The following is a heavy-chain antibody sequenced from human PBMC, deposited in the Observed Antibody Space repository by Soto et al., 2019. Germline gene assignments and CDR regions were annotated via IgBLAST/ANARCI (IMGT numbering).Heavy chain of an antibody. CDR2: ISSSSSYI. CDR1: GFTFSSYS. CDR3: ASRSGVAPVRYYMDV. V-gene: IGHV3-21*01. J-gene: IGHJ6*03. Sequence: PGGSLRLSCAASGFTFSSYSMNWVRQAPGEGLEWVSSISSSSSYIYYADSVKGRFTISRDNAKNSLYLQMNSLRAEYTALYYFASRSGVAPVRYYMDVWGKGTTVTVSS. D-gene: IGHD3-10*01.